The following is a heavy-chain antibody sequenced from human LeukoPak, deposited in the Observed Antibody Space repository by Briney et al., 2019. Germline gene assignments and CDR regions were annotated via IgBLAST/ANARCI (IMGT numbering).Heavy chain of an antibody. V-gene: IGHV1-18*01. CDR2: ISAYNGNT. Sequence: GASVKVSCKASGYTFTSYGISWVRQTPGQGLEWMGWISAYNGNTNYAQKLQGRVTMTTDTSTSTAYMELRSLRSDDTAVYYCVRDFCAYSNNCQRWFDPWGQGTQVTVSS. CDR3: VRDFCAYSNNCQRWFDP. J-gene: IGHJ5*02. D-gene: IGHD4-11*01. CDR1: GYTFTSYG.